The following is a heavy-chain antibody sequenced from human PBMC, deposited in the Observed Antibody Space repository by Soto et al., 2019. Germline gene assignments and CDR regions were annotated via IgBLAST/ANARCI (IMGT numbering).Heavy chain of an antibody. CDR2: IDDTGIA. Sequence: QMQLRESGPGLVKPSGTLSLTCTVYGASITNNHWWSWVRQPPGKGPELIGEIDDTGIANYNPSLESRVAFSVDTSKNQFSLSLTSVTAADTAVYYCVSKLGPYYYGLDVWGQGTTVTVSS. CDR1: GASITNNHW. V-gene: IGHV4-4*02. D-gene: IGHD3-16*01. J-gene: IGHJ6*02. CDR3: VSKLGPYYYGLDV.